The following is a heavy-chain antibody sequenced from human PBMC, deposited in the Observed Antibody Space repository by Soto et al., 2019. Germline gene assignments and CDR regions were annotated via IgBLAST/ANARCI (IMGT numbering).Heavy chain of an antibody. V-gene: IGHV3-23*01. Sequence: GSLRLSCAASGFTVSSYAMSWVRQAPGKGLEWVSAVSGSGGSTYYADSVKGRFTISRDNSKNTLFLQMNSLRAEDTAVYYCAKVYGDDHYYVMDVWGQGPTVTVS. J-gene: IGHJ6*02. D-gene: IGHD4-17*01. CDR1: GFTVSSYA. CDR2: VSGSGGST. CDR3: AKVYGDDHYYVMDV.